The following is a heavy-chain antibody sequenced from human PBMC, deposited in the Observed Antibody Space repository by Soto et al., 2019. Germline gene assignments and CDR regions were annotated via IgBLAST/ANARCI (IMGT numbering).Heavy chain of an antibody. Sequence: QVQLVKSGTEVKKPGASVKVSCKASGYTFTSFAMHWGRQAPGQRLEWMVWINGGNGDTRYSQKFRGRVTIARDTSASTSYMELSGLRFEDTSVYYCARGLASYYGLDVWGQGTTVTVSS. CDR2: INGGNGDT. V-gene: IGHV1-3*01. CDR1: GYTFTSFA. J-gene: IGHJ6*02. CDR3: ARGLASYYGLDV.